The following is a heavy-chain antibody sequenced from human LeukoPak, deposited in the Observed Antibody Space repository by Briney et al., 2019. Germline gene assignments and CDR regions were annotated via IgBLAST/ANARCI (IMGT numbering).Heavy chain of an antibody. CDR3: ARARVVVPAAIIY. V-gene: IGHV3-23*01. Sequence: GGSLRLSCAASGFTFSNYVMSWVRQAPGKGLEWVSDISGSGGSTHDADSVKGRFTISRDNAKNTLYLQMNSLRAEDTAVYYCARARVVVPAAIIYWGQGTLVTVSS. D-gene: IGHD2-2*01. J-gene: IGHJ4*02. CDR2: ISGSGGST. CDR1: GFTFSNYV.